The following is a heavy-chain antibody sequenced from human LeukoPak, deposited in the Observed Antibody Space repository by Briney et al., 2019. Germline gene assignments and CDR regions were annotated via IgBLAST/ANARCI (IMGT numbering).Heavy chain of an antibody. Sequence: SETLSLTCTVSGGSISSYYWSWIRQPPGKGLEWIGYIYYSGSTNYNPSLKSRVTISVDTSKNQFSLKLSSVTAADTAVYYCARNLGAVAGNIDYWGQGTLVTVSS. CDR2: IYYSGST. D-gene: IGHD6-19*01. V-gene: IGHV4-59*08. J-gene: IGHJ4*02. CDR1: GGSISSYY. CDR3: ARNLGAVAGNIDY.